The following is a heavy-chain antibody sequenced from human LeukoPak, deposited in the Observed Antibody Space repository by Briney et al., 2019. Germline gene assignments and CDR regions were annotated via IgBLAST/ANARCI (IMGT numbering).Heavy chain of an antibody. CDR2: IYYSGST. CDR3: ARALKSNNWFDP. J-gene: IGHJ5*02. CDR1: GGSISSYY. Sequence: SETLSLTCTVSGGSISSYYWSWIRQPPGKGLEWIGYIYYSGSTNYNPSLKSRVTISVDTSKNQFSLKLSSVTATDTAVYYCARALKSNNWFDPWGQGTLVTVSS. V-gene: IGHV4-59*01.